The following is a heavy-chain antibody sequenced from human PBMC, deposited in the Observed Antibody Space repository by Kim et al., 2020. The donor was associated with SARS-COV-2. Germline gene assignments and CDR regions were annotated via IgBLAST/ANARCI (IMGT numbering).Heavy chain of an antibody. CDR3: AKVWQQLVYYFYY. Sequence: GGSLRLSCAASGFTFSSYAMSWVRQAPGKGLEWVSAISGSGGSTDYADSVKGRFTISRDNSKNTLYLQMNSLRAEDTAVYYCAKVWQQLVYYFYYCGQGTLVTVSS. D-gene: IGHD6-13*01. CDR2: ISGSGGST. CDR1: GFTFSSYA. V-gene: IGHV3-23*01. J-gene: IGHJ4*02.